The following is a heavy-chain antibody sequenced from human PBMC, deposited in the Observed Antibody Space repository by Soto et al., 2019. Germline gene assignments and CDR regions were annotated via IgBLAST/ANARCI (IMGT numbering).Heavy chain of an antibody. J-gene: IGHJ4*02. D-gene: IGHD1-1*01. CDR1: GFTFAGSA. CDR3: AGPGPFDS. V-gene: IGHV3-73*01. Sequence: EVQMVESGGGLVQPGGSLKLSCATTGFTFAGSAIHWVRQAPGKGLEWIGRIRNKANNYATAYPASVAGRFTISRDDSKTTAYLEMNSLKTEDTAMYYCAGPGPFDSWGQGTLVTVSS. CDR2: IRNKANNYAT.